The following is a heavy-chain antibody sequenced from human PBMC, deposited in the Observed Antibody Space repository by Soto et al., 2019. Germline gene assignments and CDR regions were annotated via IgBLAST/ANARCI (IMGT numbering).Heavy chain of an antibody. Sequence: GESLKISCKGSGYSFTSYWIGWVRQMPGKGLEWMRIIYPGDSDTRYSPSFQGQVTISADKSISTAYLQWSSLKASDTAMYYCARNRPAPPSKYGMDVWGQGTTVTVSS. J-gene: IGHJ6*02. V-gene: IGHV5-51*01. CDR2: IYPGDSDT. CDR3: ARNRPAPPSKYGMDV. CDR1: GYSFTSYW.